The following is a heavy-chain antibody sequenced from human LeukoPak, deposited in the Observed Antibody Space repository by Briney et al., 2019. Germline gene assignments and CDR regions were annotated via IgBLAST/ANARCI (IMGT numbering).Heavy chain of an antibody. CDR1: GYTFTSYG. CDR2: ISAYNGNT. CDR3: ARGDCSGGSCYVDY. D-gene: IGHD2-15*01. J-gene: IGHJ4*02. V-gene: IGHV1-18*01. Sequence: ASVKVSCKASGYTFTSYGISWVRQAPGQGLEWMGWISAYNGNTNYAQKFQGWVTMTRDTSISTAYMELSRLRSDDTAVYYCARGDCSGGSCYVDYWGQGTLVTVSS.